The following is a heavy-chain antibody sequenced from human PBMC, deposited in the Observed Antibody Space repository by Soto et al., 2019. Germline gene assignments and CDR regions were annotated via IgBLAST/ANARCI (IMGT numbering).Heavy chain of an antibody. V-gene: IGHV4-39*01. CDR2: VYYRGRS. D-gene: IGHD7-27*01. J-gene: IGHJ4*02. Sequence: SQTMSLTCTVFGGSVSDSNYYWGWIRRAPGKGLEWIVSVYYRGRSYSKSSVKSRVTISVDTSKNQFSLNLNSVTASDTAVYFWVSQRTSVLTQAYFDYGGPGALVTVSS. CDR3: VSQRTSVLTQAYFDY. CDR1: GGSVSDSNYY.